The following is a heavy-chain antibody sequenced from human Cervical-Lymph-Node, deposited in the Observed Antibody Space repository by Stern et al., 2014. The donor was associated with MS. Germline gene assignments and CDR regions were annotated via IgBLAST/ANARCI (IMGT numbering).Heavy chain of an antibody. J-gene: IGHJ1*01. CDR2: INWQSGYM. CDR1: GLRIDEFA. V-gene: IGHV3-9*01. Sequence: MQLVQSGGGLVQPGRSLRLTCAASGLRIDEFAMNWVRQTPGKGLEWVSSINWQSGYMAYGASAQGRFTISRDNAKSSLYLQMDSLRPEDTAVYYCAKDRHKDILNGRVGYFHLWGQGTLVIVSS. CDR3: AKDRHKDILNGRVGYFHL. D-gene: IGHD3-9*01.